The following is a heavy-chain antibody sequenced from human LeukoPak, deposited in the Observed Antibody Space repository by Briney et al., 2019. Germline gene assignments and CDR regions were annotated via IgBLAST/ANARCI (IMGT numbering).Heavy chain of an antibody. CDR2: IYSGGST. CDR1: GFTVSSNY. CDR3: ARDRVYYYDSSGYYPDAFDI. D-gene: IGHD3-22*01. V-gene: IGHV3-66*01. J-gene: IGHJ3*02. Sequence: GGSLRLSCAASGFTVSSNYMSWARQAPGKGLEWVSVIYSGGSTYYADSVKGRFTISRDNSKNTLYLQMNSLRAEDTAVYYCARDRVYYYDSSGYYPDAFDIWGQGTMVTVSS.